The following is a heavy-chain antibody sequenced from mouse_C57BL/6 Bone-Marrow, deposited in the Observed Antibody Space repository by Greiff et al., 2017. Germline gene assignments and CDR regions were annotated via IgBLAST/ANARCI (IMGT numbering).Heavy chain of an antibody. Sequence: QVQLQQSGAELVKPGASVKLSCKASGYTFTSYWIQWVKQRPGQGLEWIGEIDPSGSYINYTQKFKGKATLTAAPSSSTAYMQLSRLTSEDSAVEYYARGELGLFCYFDVWGTGTTVTVSS. CDR2: IDPSGSYI. D-gene: IGHD4-1*01. CDR3: ARGELGLFCYFDV. V-gene: IGHV1-50*01. CDR1: GYTFTSYW. J-gene: IGHJ1*03.